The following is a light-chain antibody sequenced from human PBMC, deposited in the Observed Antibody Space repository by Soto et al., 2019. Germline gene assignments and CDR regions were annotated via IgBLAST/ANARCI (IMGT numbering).Light chain of an antibody. CDR2: KAS. CDR3: HQNIRYSPYT. J-gene: IGKJ2*01. V-gene: IGKV1-5*03. CDR1: QTISSS. Sequence: DIQMTQFPSTLSASIGDRVTITCRASQTISSSLAWYQQKPGKAPKLLIYKASNLETGAPSRFSGSGSGTEFALTIRSLQPDYFATYYCHQNIRYSPYTFGQGTMLEIK.